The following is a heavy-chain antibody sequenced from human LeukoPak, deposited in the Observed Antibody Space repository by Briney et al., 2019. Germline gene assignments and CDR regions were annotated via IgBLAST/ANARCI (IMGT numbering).Heavy chain of an antibody. J-gene: IGHJ5*02. CDR3: ARDALVVVRDVNWFDP. Sequence: SVKVSCKASGYTFTSYYMHWVRQAPGQGLEWMGRIIPILGIANYAQKFQGRVTITADKSTSTAYMELSSLRSEDTAVYYCARDALVVVRDVNWFDPWGQGTLVTVSS. D-gene: IGHD3-10*01. V-gene: IGHV1-69*04. CDR2: IIPILGIA. CDR1: GYTFTSYY.